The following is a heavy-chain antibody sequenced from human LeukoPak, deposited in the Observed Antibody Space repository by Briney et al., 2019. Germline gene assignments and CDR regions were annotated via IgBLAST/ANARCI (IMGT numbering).Heavy chain of an antibody. CDR1: AFTFDDYA. Sequence: GGSLRLSCAASAFTFDDYAMHWVRQAPGKGLEWVSGISWNSGSIGYADSVKGRFTISRDNAKNSLYLQMNSLRAEDTAVYYCAKDAGIVATKRAPDYWGQGTLVTVSS. CDR3: AKDAGIVATKRAPDY. D-gene: IGHD5-12*01. V-gene: IGHV3-9*01. J-gene: IGHJ4*02. CDR2: ISWNSGSI.